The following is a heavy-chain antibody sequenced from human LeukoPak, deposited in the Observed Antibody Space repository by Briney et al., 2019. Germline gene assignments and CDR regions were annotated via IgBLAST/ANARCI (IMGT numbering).Heavy chain of an antibody. Sequence: QAGRSLRLSCAASGFTFSTYWMHWVRHAPGKGLVWVSRIYSDGSSTSYADYVKGRFTISRDNAKNTLYLQMNSLRAQDTAVYYCARSHILTGYRAFDIWGQGTMVTVSS. J-gene: IGHJ3*02. V-gene: IGHV3-74*01. D-gene: IGHD3-9*01. CDR2: IYSDGSST. CDR1: GFTFSTYW. CDR3: ARSHILTGYRAFDI.